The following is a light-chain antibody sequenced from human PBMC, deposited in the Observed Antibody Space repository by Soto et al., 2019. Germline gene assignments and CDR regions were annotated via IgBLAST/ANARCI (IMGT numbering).Light chain of an antibody. CDR3: QQYGSSPWT. Sequence: EIVMTQSPATLSVSPGERATLSCRASQSVSSSYLAWYQQKPGQAPRLLIHGAFTRATGIPARFSGSGSGTDFTLTISRLEPEDFAVYYCQQYGSSPWTFGQGTKVDIK. CDR1: QSVSSSY. J-gene: IGKJ1*01. CDR2: GAF. V-gene: IGKV3-20*01.